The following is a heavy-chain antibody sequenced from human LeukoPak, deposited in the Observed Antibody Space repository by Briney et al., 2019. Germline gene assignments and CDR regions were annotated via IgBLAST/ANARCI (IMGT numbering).Heavy chain of an antibody. CDR2: IIPIFGTA. D-gene: IGHD2-2*01. V-gene: IGHV1-69*13. Sequence: SVKVSCKASGGTFSSYAISWVRQAPGQGLEWMGGIIPIFGTANYAQKFQGRVTITADESTSTAYMELSSLRSEDTAVYYCARNLGYCSSTSCYYDYYYGMDVRGQGTTVTVSS. CDR1: GGTFSSYA. J-gene: IGHJ6*02. CDR3: ARNLGYCSSTSCYYDYYYGMDV.